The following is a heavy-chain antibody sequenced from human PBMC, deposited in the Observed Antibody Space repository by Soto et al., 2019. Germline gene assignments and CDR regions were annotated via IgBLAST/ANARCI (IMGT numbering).Heavy chain of an antibody. CDR2: ISSSSSTI. J-gene: IGHJ4*02. CDR3: ARDPGDFDGAYYFDY. V-gene: IGHV3-48*01. Sequence: GGSLRLSCAASGFTFSSYSMNWVRQAPGKGLEWVSYISSSSSTIYYADSVKGRFTISRDNAKNSLYLQMNSLRAEDTAVYYCARDPGDFDGAYYFDYWGQGTLVTVSS. D-gene: IGHD2-21*02. CDR1: GFTFSSYS.